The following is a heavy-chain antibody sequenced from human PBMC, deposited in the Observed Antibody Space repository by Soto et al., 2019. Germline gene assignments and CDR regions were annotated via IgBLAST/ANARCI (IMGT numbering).Heavy chain of an antibody. CDR2: ISSSSSST. CDR3: AKSPGMYYYDSSGYYHYDY. CDR1: GFTFSSYS. V-gene: IGHV3-48*01. D-gene: IGHD3-22*01. Sequence: PGGSLRLSCAASGFTFSSYSMNWVRQAPGKGLEWVSYISSSSSSTYYADSVKGRFTISRDNSKNTLYLQMNSLRAEDTAVYYCAKSPGMYYYDSSGYYHYDYWGQGTLVTVS. J-gene: IGHJ4*02.